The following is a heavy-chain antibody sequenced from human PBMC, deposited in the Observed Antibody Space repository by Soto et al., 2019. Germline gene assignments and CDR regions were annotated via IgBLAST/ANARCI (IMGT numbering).Heavy chain of an antibody. Sequence: GGSLRLSCAASGFTFSSYSMNWVRQAPGKGLEWVSSISSSSSYIYYADSVKGRFTISRDNAKNSLYLQMNSLRAEDTAVYYCARDLLSWYVPDYWGQGTLVTVSS. CDR2: ISSSSSYI. V-gene: IGHV3-21*01. J-gene: IGHJ4*02. D-gene: IGHD6-13*01. CDR3: ARDLLSWYVPDY. CDR1: GFTFSSYS.